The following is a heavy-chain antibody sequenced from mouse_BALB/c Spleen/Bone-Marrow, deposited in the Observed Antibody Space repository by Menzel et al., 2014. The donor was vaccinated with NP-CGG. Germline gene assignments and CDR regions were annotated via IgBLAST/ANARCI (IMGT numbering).Heavy chain of an antibody. J-gene: IGHJ2*01. CDR2: ISSVGSYT. V-gene: IGHV5-6*02. CDR3: ARRGTGTGSYYFDY. CDR1: GFTFSNYG. D-gene: IGHD4-1*01. Sequence: EVKVVESGGDLVKPGGSLKPSCAASGFTFSNYGMSWVRQTPDKRLEWVATISSVGSYTYYPDSVKGRFTISRDNAKNTLFLQMSSLKSEDTAMYYCARRGTGTGSYYFDYWGQGTTLTVSS.